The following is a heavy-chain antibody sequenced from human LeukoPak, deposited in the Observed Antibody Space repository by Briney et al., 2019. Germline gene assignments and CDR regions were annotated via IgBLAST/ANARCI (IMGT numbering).Heavy chain of an antibody. Sequence: GGSLRLSCAASGFTFSSCAMSWVRQAPGQGLEWVSAISGSGGSTYYADSVKGRFTISRDNSKNTLYLQMNSLRAEDTAVDYCAKVDIVVDQGGYFDYWGQGTLVTVSS. D-gene: IGHD2-15*01. CDR1: GFTFSSCA. V-gene: IGHV3-23*01. CDR3: AKVDIVVDQGGYFDY. CDR2: ISGSGGST. J-gene: IGHJ4*02.